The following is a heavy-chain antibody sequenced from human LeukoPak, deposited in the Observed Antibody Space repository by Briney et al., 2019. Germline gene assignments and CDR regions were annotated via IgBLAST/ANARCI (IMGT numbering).Heavy chain of an antibody. Sequence: SETLSLTCTVSGGSISSSSYYWGWIRQPPGKGLEWIGSIYYSGSTYYNPSLKSRVTISVDTSKNQFSLKLSSVTAADTAVYYCARRDHGDYSNYWGQGTLVTVSS. D-gene: IGHD4-17*01. CDR1: GGSISSSSYY. CDR2: IYYSGST. J-gene: IGHJ4*02. V-gene: IGHV4-39*01. CDR3: ARRDHGDYSNY.